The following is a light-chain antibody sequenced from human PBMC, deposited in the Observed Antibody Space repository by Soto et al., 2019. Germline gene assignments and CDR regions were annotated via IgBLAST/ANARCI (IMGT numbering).Light chain of an antibody. J-gene: IGLJ2*01. Sequence: QSALTQPRSVSGSPGQSVTISCTGYSSDVGSYNYVSWYQQHQGKAPKLMIYDVSKRPSGVPDRFSGSKSGHTASLTISGLQAEDEADYSCCSYAGRDTFVLFGGGTKLTVL. CDR1: SSDVGSYNY. V-gene: IGLV2-11*01. CDR3: CSYAGRDTFVL. CDR2: DVS.